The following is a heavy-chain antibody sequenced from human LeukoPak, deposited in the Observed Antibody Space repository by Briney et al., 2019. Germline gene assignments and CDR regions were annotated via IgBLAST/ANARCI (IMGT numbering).Heavy chain of an antibody. CDR1: GYTFIAYY. CDR3: AKNEGYCSGGGCYRFDY. J-gene: IGHJ4*02. CDR2: INPNTGGT. D-gene: IGHD2-15*01. V-gene: IGHV1-2*02. Sequence: ASVKVSCKASGYTFIAYYIHWVRQAPGQGLEWRGCINPNTGGTNYAQKFQGRVTMTRDTSISTAYMELSRLTSDDTAMYYCAKNEGYCSGGGCYRFDYWGQGTLVSVSS.